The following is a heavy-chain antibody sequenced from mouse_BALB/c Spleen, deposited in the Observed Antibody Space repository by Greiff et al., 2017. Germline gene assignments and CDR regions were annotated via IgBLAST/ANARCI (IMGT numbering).Heavy chain of an antibody. J-gene: IGHJ4*01. V-gene: IGHV3-8*02. CDR3: ARSNGSYYAMDY. D-gene: IGHD1-1*02. CDR2: ISYSGST. CDR1: GDSFTSGY. Sequence: DVQLQESGPSLVKPSQTLSLTCSVTGDSFTSGYWNWIRKFPGNKLEYMGYISYSGSTYYNPSLKSRISITRDTSKNQYYLQLNSVTTEDTATYYCARSNGSYYAMDYWGQGTSVTVSS.